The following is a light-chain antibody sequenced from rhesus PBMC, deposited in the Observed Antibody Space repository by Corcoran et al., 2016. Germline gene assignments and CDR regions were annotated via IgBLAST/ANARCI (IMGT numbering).Light chain of an antibody. CDR3: CSYTTSSTYI. J-gene: IGLJ1*01. CDR1: SRSVGGYNY. Sequence: QAAPTQPPSVSGSPGQAVTISCTGTSRSVGGYNYVSWYQQHPGQAPKLMIYGVSKRPSGVSDRFSGSKSGNTASLTISGLQAEDEADYYCCSYTTSSTYIFGAGTRLTVL. CDR2: GVS. V-gene: IGLV2S7*01.